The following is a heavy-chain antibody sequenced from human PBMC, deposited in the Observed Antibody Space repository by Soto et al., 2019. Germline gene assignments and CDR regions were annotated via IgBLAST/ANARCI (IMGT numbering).Heavy chain of an antibody. J-gene: IGHJ4*02. CDR1: GFTFSSYG. CDR2: ISYDGSNK. V-gene: IGHV3-30*03. D-gene: IGHD2-15*01. CDR3: ARRGYCSGGSCYSGDY. Sequence: QVQLVESGGGVVQPGRSLRLSCAASGFTFSSYGMHWVRQAPGKGLEWVAVISYDGSNKYYADSVKGRFTISRDNSKNTLYLQMNSLRAEDTAVYYCARRGYCSGGSCYSGDYWGQGTLVTVSS.